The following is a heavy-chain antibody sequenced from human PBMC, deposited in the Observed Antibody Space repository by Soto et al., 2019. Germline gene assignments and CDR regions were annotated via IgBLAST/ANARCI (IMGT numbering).Heavy chain of an antibody. CDR2: INPDGSEK. CDR1: GFIFSASW. Sequence: EVQLVESGGGLVQPGGSLRLSCAASGFIFSASWLTWAGQPPGRGLEWVANINPDGSEKYYVDSVKGRFTISRDNVKNSLFLQVNNLRAEDTALYYCVRARIDVWGRGTLVTVSS. CDR3: VRARIDV. V-gene: IGHV3-7*01. J-gene: IGHJ2*01.